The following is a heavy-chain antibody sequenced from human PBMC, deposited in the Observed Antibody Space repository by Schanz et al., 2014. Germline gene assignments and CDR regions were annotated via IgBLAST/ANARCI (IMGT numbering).Heavy chain of an antibody. Sequence: QVQLVQSGAEVKKPGSSVKVSCKASGGTFSSYTISWVRQAPGQGLEWMGRIISILGIPNYAQKFQGRVTITADKSTSTASMELSSLRSEDTAIYFCAREVGLYDRGWFDPWGQGTLVTVSS. CDR2: IISILGIP. D-gene: IGHD3-22*01. CDR3: AREVGLYDRGWFDP. V-gene: IGHV1-69*09. J-gene: IGHJ5*02. CDR1: GGTFSSYT.